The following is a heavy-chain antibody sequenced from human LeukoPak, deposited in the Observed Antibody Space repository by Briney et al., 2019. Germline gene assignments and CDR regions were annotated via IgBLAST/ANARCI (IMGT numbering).Heavy chain of an antibody. Sequence: GGSLRLSCVASGFTFSSYSMNWVRQAPGKGLEWVSSISSSSSYIYYADSVKGRFTISRDNAKNSLYLQMNSLRAEDTAVYYCAREMGGWDYDSSGYYDAFDIWGQGTMVTVSS. V-gene: IGHV3-21*01. CDR2: ISSSSSYI. CDR1: GFTFSSYS. D-gene: IGHD3-22*01. J-gene: IGHJ3*02. CDR3: AREMGGWDYDSSGYYDAFDI.